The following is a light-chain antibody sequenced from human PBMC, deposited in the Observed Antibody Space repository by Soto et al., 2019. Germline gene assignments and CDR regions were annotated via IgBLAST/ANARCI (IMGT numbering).Light chain of an antibody. J-gene: IGKJ1*01. CDR3: QHYGASTWT. Sequence: EIVMTQSPATLSLSPGQRATLSCTASQSVSSKLAWYQQRPGQAPRVLIYRASIRATGISDRFSGSGAGTEFTLTISRLEPEDVAVDYCQHYGASTWTFGQGTKVDIK. CDR2: RAS. CDR1: QSVSSK. V-gene: IGKV3-20*01.